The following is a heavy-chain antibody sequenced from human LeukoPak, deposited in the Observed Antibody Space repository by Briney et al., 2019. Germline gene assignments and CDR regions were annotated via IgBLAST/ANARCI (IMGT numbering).Heavy chain of an antibody. J-gene: IGHJ4*02. CDR2: ISSSSSYI. Sequence: GGSQRLSCAASGFTFSRHSINWVRQAPGKGLEWVSSISSSSSYIYYADSVKGRFTISRDNAKNSLYLQMNSLRAEDTAVYYCAKIGITMVRGVIITSITDYWGQGTLVTVSS. D-gene: IGHD3-10*01. V-gene: IGHV3-21*01. CDR1: GFTFSRHS. CDR3: AKIGITMVRGVIITSITDY.